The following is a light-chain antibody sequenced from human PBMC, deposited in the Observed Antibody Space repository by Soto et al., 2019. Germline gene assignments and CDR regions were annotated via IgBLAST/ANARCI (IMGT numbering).Light chain of an antibody. V-gene: IGKV3-11*01. CDR2: DAS. CDR1: QSVGSY. CDR3: QQRIDWPPT. Sequence: EIVLTQSPATLSVSPGERATLSCRASQSVGSYLAWYQQKPGQAPSLLIYDASNRATGIPARFSGSGSGTDFTLAISSLDPEDFAAYYCQQRIDWPPTFGQGTRREIK. J-gene: IGKJ5*01.